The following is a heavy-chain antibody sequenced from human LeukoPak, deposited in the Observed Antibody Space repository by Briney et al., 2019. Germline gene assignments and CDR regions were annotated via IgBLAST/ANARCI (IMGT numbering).Heavy chain of an antibody. V-gene: IGHV4-34*01. CDR2: INHSGST. D-gene: IGHD5-24*01. CDR3: ARVGGMTTINNAAFDI. Sequence: KPSETLSLTCAVYGRSFSGYYWSWIRQTPGKGLEWIGEINHSGSTNYNPSLKSRVTISLDTSKNQFSLKLTSVTAADTAIYYCARVGGMTTINNAAFDIWGQGTMVTVSS. CDR1: GRSFSGYY. J-gene: IGHJ3*02.